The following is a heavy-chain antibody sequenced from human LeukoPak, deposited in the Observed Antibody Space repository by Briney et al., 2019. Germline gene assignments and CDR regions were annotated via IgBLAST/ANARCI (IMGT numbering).Heavy chain of an antibody. Sequence: PSETLSLTCTVSGGAISSDYWSWIRQPPGKGLEYIGYIYYSVSTNYNPSLKSRVTISLDTSKNQFSLKLSSVTAADTAVYYCARGDLGAFDIWGQGTMVTVSS. V-gene: IGHV4-59*08. CDR2: IYYSVST. D-gene: IGHD3-10*01. J-gene: IGHJ3*02. CDR3: ARGDLGAFDI. CDR1: GGAISSDY.